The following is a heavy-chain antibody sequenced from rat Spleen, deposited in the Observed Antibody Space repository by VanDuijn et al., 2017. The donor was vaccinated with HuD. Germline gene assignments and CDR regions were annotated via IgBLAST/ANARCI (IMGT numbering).Heavy chain of an antibody. D-gene: IGHD5-1*01. Sequence: QVQLKESGPGLVQPSQTLSLTCTVSGFSLTSYNVHWVRQPTGKGLEWMGVIWTGGSTDYNSALKSRLSISRDTSKSQVFLKMNGLQTEDTATYCCVRSETGRGLDSWGQGVMVAVSS. V-gene: IGHV2-30*01. J-gene: IGHJ2*01. CDR2: IWTGGST. CDR3: VRSETGRGLDS. CDR1: GFSLTSYN.